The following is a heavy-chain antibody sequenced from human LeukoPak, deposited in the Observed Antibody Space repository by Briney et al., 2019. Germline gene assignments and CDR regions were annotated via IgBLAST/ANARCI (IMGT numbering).Heavy chain of an antibody. CDR1: GGSFSGYY. J-gene: IGHJ5*02. CDR3: ARHPAAMVRGVIRGWFDP. CDR2: INHSGST. Sequence: SETLSLTCAVYGGSFSGYYWSWIRQPPGKGLEWIGEINHSGSTNYNPSLKSRVTISVDTSKNQFSLKLSSVTAADTAVYYCARHPAAMVRGVIRGWFDPWGQGALVTVSS. V-gene: IGHV4-34*01. D-gene: IGHD3-10*01.